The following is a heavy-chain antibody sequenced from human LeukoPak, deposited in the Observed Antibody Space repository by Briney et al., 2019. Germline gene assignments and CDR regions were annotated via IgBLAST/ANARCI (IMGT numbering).Heavy chain of an antibody. V-gene: IGHV4-38-2*02. Sequence: SGTLSLTCTVSGYSISSGYYWGWIRQPPGKGLEWIGSIYHSGSTYYNPSLKSRVTISVDTSKNQFSLKLSSVTATDTAVYYCARPPRDWGQGTLVTVSS. J-gene: IGHJ4*02. CDR1: GYSISSGYY. CDR3: ARPPRD. CDR2: IYHSGST.